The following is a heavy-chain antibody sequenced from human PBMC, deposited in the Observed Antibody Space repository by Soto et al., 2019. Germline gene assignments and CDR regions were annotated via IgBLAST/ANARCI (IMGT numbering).Heavy chain of an antibody. D-gene: IGHD3-10*01. V-gene: IGHV3-30*18. J-gene: IGHJ4*02. CDR1: GFTFSSYG. CDR2: ISYDGSSK. Sequence: PGGSLRLSCAASGFTFSSYGMHWVRQAPGKGLEWVAVISYDGSSKYYADSVKGRFTISRDNSKNTLYLQMSSLRAEDTAVYYCVKEGRRFGELFPQATGERFWGQGTPVTVSS. CDR3: VKEGRRFGELFPQATGERF.